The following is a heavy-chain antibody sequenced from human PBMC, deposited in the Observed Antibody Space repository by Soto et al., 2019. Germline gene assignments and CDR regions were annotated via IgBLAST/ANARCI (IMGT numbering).Heavy chain of an antibody. CDR2: IYYSGST. D-gene: IGHD3-3*01. Sequence: SETLSLTCTVSGGSISSGGYYWSWIRQHPGKGLEWIGYIYYSGSTYYNPSLKSRVTISVDTSKNQFSLKLSSVTAADTAVYYCARDNRPDATIFGVALNHNWFDPWGQGTLVTVSS. CDR1: GGSISSGGYY. J-gene: IGHJ5*02. V-gene: IGHV4-31*03. CDR3: ARDNRPDATIFGVALNHNWFDP.